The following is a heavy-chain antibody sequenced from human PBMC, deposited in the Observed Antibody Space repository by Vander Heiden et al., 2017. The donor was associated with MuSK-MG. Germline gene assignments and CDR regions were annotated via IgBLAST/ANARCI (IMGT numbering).Heavy chain of an antibody. CDR1: GGSFSGYY. CDR3: ARGRGSSSWFYYYYYYMDV. D-gene: IGHD6-13*01. J-gene: IGHJ6*03. V-gene: IGHV4-34*01. Sequence: QVQLQQWGAGLLKPSETLSLTCAVYGGSFSGYYWSWIRQPPGKGLECIGEINHSGSTNYNPSLKSRVTISVDTSKNQFSLKLSSVTAADTAVYYCARGRGSSSWFYYYYYYMDVWGKGTTVTVSS. CDR2: INHSGST.